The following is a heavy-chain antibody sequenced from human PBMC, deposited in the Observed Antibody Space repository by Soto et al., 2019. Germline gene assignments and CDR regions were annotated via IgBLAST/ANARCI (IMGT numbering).Heavy chain of an antibody. D-gene: IGHD2-2*01. J-gene: IGHJ4*02. V-gene: IGHV4-31*03. CDR3: ARGRSSTSPYPIGY. CDR2: IYYSGST. CDR1: GGSISSGGYY. Sequence: QVQLQESGPGLVKPSQTLSLTCTVSGGSISSGGYYWSWIRQHPGKGLEWIGYIYYSGSTYYNPSLKSRVTISVDTSKHQFTLKLRSVTAADTAVYYCARGRSSTSPYPIGYWGQGTLVTVSS.